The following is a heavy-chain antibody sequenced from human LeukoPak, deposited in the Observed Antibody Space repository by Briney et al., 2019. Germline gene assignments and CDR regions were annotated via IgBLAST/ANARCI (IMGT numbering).Heavy chain of an antibody. J-gene: IGHJ3*02. CDR1: GGTFSSYA. CDR2: IIPIFGTA. CDR3: ARGGYSGYGRLDAFDI. D-gene: IGHD5-12*01. Sequence: SVKDSCKASGGTFSSYAISWVRQAPGQGLEWMGGIIPIFGTANYAQKIQGRVTITTDESTSTAYMELSSLRSEDTAVYYCARGGYSGYGRLDAFDIWGQGTRVTVSS. V-gene: IGHV1-69*05.